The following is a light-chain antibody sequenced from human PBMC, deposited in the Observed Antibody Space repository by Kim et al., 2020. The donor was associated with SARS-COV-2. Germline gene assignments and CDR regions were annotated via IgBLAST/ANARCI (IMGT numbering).Light chain of an antibody. V-gene: IGLV6-57*01. CDR1: SGSIASTY. CDR3: QSYDNSNQV. J-gene: IGLJ7*01. CDR2: EDY. Sequence: GTTVTTSCTRSSGSIASTYVQWYQQRPGSSPTTVFYEDYQRPSGVPDRFSGSIDSSSNSASLTISGLKTEDAADYYCQSYDNSNQVFGGGTQLTVL.